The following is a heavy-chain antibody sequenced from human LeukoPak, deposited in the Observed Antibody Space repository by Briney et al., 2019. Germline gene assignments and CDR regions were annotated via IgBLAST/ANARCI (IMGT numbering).Heavy chain of an antibody. CDR2: INSDGGTT. J-gene: IGHJ4*02. D-gene: IGHD3-10*01. CDR1: GFTFSSYW. V-gene: IGHV3-74*01. Sequence: PGGSLRLSCGASGFTFSSYWMHWVRQAPGKGLVGVSGINSDGGTTTYADSVKGRFTISRDNAKDTLYLQMNNLRAEDTAVYYCATDYYVSGSYYRLFYWGQGTLVTVSS. CDR3: ATDYYVSGSYYRLFY.